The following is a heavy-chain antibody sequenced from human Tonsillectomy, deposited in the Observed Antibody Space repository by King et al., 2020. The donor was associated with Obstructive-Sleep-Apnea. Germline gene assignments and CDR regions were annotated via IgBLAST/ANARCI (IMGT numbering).Heavy chain of an antibody. V-gene: IGHV3-21*01. D-gene: IGHD2-21*02. CDR1: GFTFSSYS. CDR3: VPSAGHIVVVTAIHDAFDI. CDR2: ISSSSSYR. J-gene: IGHJ3*02. Sequence: VQLVESGGGLVKPGGSLRLSCAASGFTFSSYSMNWVRQAPGKGLEWVSSISSSSSYRYYADSVKGRFTISRDNAKNSLYLQMNSLRAEDTAVYYCVPSAGHIVVVTAIHDAFDIWGQGTMDTVSS.